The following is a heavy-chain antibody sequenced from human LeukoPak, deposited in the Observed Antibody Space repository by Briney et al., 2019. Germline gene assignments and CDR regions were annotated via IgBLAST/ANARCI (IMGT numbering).Heavy chain of an antibody. CDR1: GFTFTNYN. CDR2: ITSSSRYI. J-gene: IGHJ4*02. V-gene: IGHV3-21*01. Sequence: GGSLRLSCSASGFTFTNYNMNWVRQAPGKGLEWVSSITSSSRYIYYADSVKGRFTISGDNAKNSLYLQMNSLRAEDTAVYYCARDRGSYTLDYWGQGALVTVSS. D-gene: IGHD1-26*01. CDR3: ARDRGSYTLDY.